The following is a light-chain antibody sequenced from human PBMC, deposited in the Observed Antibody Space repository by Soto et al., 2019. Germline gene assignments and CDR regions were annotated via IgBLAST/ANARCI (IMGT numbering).Light chain of an antibody. CDR1: QTIGSF. J-gene: IGKJ1*01. CDR2: AAS. Sequence: DIPMTQSPSSLSASVGDRVTISCRASQTIGSFLNWYQRKSGKAPKLLIYAASSLQSGVPSRFSGSGSGTDFTLTISSLQPEDFATYYCQQSYSDAWTFGQGSKVEIK. CDR3: QQSYSDAWT. V-gene: IGKV1-39*01.